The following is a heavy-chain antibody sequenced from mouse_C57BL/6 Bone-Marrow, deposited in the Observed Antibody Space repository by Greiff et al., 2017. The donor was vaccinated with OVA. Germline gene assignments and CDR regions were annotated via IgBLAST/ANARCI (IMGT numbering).Heavy chain of an antibody. V-gene: IGHV1-81*01. D-gene: IGHD1-1*01. CDR1: GYTFTSYG. Sequence: QVQLQQSGAELVRPGASVTLSCKASGYTFTSYGISWVKQRTGQGLEWIGEIYPRSGNTYYNEKFKGKATLTADKSSSTAYMELRSPTSEDSAVYFCARSSTVVARYWYFDVWGTGTTVTVSS. CDR2: IYPRSGNT. J-gene: IGHJ1*03. CDR3: ARSSTVVARYWYFDV.